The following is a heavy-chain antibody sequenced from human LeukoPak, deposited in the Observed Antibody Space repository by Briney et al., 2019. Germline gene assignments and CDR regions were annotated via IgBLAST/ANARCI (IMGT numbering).Heavy chain of an antibody. Sequence: GGSLRLSCVASGFTFRSYTMNWVRQAPGKGLEWVSSISSSSSDIFYTDSVKGRFTISRDNANNSLYLQMISLRAEDTAVYYCARPYASGSYLLFYGMDVWGQGTTVTVSS. CDR1: GFTFRSYT. CDR2: ISSSSSDI. D-gene: IGHD3-10*01. CDR3: ARPYASGSYLLFYGMDV. J-gene: IGHJ6*02. V-gene: IGHV3-21*01.